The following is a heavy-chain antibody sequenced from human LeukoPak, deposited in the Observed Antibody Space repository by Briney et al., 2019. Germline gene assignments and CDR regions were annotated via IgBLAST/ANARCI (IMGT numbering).Heavy chain of an antibody. J-gene: IGHJ5*02. D-gene: IGHD4-17*01. CDR3: AKEGADYGDYSNWFDP. Sequence: GGSLRLSCVASGFTFSSFSMNWVRQAPAKGLEWVSTISGSCASTYYADSLMGRIVVSRDNSKNPLSLQMNSLRADDTAVYYCAKEGADYGDYSNWFDPWGQGTLVTVSS. CDR2: ISGSCAST. CDR1: GFTFSSFS. V-gene: IGHV3-23*01.